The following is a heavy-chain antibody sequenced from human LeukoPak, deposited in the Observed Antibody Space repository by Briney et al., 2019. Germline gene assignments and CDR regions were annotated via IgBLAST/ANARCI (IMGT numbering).Heavy chain of an antibody. CDR3: ARGLPKVLRFLEWLSYFDY. D-gene: IGHD3-3*01. CDR1: GGSFSGYY. Sequence: SETLSLTCAVYGGSFSGYYWSWIRQPPGKGLEWIGEINHSGSTNYNPSLKSRVTISVDTSKNQFSLKLSSVTAADTAVYYCARGLPKVLRFLEWLSYFDYWGQGTLVTVSS. CDR2: INHSGST. J-gene: IGHJ4*02. V-gene: IGHV4-34*01.